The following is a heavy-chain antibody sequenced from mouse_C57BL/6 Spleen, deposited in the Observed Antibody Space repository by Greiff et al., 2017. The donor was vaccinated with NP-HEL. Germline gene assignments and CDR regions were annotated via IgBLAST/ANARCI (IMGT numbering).Heavy chain of an antibody. J-gene: IGHJ2*01. V-gene: IGHV1-80*01. CDR3: ARSNYGSSSYYFDY. CDR2: IYPGDGDT. Sequence: QVHVKQSGAELVKPGASVKISCKASGYAFSSYWMNWVKQRPGKGLEWIGQIYPGDGDTNYNGKFKGKATLTADKSSSTAYMQLSSLTSEDSAVYFCARSNYGSSSYYFDYWGQGTTLTVSS. D-gene: IGHD1-1*01. CDR1: GYAFSSYW.